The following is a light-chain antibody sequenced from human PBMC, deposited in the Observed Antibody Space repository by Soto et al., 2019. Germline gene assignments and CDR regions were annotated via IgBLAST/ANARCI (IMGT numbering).Light chain of an antibody. CDR1: SSDVGSFKF. CDR2: EGT. J-gene: IGLJ1*01. Sequence: QSVLTQPASVSGSPGQSITISCTGTSSDVGSFKFVSWYQQHPGKVPKLMIYEGTMRPSGVSNRFSGSQSGTTASLTISGLKAEDEADYYCCSYAGTGTPYVFGTGTKVTVL. V-gene: IGLV2-23*01. CDR3: CSYAGTGTPYV.